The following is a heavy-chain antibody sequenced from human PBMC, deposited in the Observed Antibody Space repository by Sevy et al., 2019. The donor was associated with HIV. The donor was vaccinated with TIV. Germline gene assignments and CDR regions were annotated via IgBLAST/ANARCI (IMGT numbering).Heavy chain of an antibody. CDR1: GGSISSYY. CDR3: AREGDDYKSRALDY. D-gene: IGHD4-4*01. Sequence: SETLSLTCTVSGGSISSYYWSWIRQPAGKGLDWIGRFYTSGSANYNPSLKSRVTMSVDTSKNQFSLKLIAVTAADTAVYYCAREGDDYKSRALDYWGQGTMVTVSS. V-gene: IGHV4-4*07. CDR2: FYTSGSA. J-gene: IGHJ4*02.